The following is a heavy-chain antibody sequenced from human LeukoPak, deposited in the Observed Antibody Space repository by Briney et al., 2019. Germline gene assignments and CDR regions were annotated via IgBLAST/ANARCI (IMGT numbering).Heavy chain of an antibody. Sequence: GGSLRLSCAASGFTFSSYAMSWVRQAPGKGLEWVSAISGSGGSTYYADSVKGRFTISRDNSKNTLYLQMNSLRAEDTAMYYCARGDDSGYYDYFDYWGQGALVTVSS. CDR3: ARGDDSGYYDYFDY. CDR1: GFTFSSYA. D-gene: IGHD3-22*01. V-gene: IGHV3-23*01. J-gene: IGHJ4*02. CDR2: ISGSGGST.